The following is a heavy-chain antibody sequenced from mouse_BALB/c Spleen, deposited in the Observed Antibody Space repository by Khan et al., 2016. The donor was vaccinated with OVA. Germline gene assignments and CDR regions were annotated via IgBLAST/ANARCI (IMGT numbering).Heavy chain of an antibody. CDR2: INSNGGRT. CDR1: GFTFSSYY. CDR3: ARKYGYDGEFAY. J-gene: IGHJ3*01. V-gene: IGHV5-6-2*01. D-gene: IGHD2-2*01. Sequence: EVKLMESGGGLVKLGGSLKVSCAASGFTFSSYYMSWVRQTPEKSLELVAAINSNGGRTYYPDTVKGRFAISRDNAKNTLYLHMSSLKTEDTAWNYCARKYGYDGEFAYWGQGTLVTVSA.